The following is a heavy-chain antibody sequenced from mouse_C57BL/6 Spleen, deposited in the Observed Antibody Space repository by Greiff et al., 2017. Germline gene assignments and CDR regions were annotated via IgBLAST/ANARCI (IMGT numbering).Heavy chain of an antibody. CDR2: INPNNGGT. V-gene: IGHV1-26*01. CDR3: ARSTMVTTVFYYFDY. CDR1: GYTFTDYY. Sequence: EVQLQQSGPELVKPGASVKISCKASGYTFTDYYMNWVKQNHGKSLEWIGDINPNNGGTSYNQKFKGKATLTVDKSSSTAYMELRSLTSEDSAVYYCARSTMVTTVFYYFDYWGQGTTLTVSS. J-gene: IGHJ2*01. D-gene: IGHD2-2*01.